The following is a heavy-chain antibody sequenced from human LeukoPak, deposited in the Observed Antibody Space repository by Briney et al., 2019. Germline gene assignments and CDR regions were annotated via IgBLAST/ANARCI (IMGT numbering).Heavy chain of an antibody. CDR3: VSSNNYYDSSGYFRHDAFDI. D-gene: IGHD3-22*01. J-gene: IGHJ3*02. CDR2: IKTDGSIT. Sequence: GGSLRLSCAASGFSFSVFWMHWVRQAPGKGPVWVSRIKTDGSITNYADSVKGRFTISRDNAKNTLYLQMNSLRAEDTAVYYCVSSNNYYDSSGYFRHDAFDIWGQGTMVTVSS. CDR1: GFSFSVFW. V-gene: IGHV3-74*01.